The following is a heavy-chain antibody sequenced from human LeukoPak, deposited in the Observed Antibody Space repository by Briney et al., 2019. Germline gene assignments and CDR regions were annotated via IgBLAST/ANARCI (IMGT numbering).Heavy chain of an antibody. D-gene: IGHD2-8*01. V-gene: IGHV4-59*01. J-gene: IGHJ4*02. Sequence: SETLSLTCTVSGGSISSYYWGWIRQPPGKGLEWIGYIYYSGSTNYNPSLKSRVTISVDTSKNQFSLKLSSVTAADTAVYYCARDLGYCTNGVCHTRFDYWGQGTLVAVSS. CDR2: IYYSGST. CDR3: ARDLGYCTNGVCHTRFDY. CDR1: GGSISSYY.